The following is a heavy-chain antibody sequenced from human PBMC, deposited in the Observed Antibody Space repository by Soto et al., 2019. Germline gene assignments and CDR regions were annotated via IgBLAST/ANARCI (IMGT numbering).Heavy chain of an antibody. CDR2: IYSSGRT. CDR3: ARMGSPLGDLSRNWFDP. Sequence: QVQLQESGPGLVKPSQTLSLTCSLSGGSINSDEFYWTWIRQSPGKGLEWIGYIYSSGRTHYNPALKRRIKISLDTSNNLSSRRLSSVTAAYPAVYYCARMGSPLGDLSRNWFDPWGRGTLVTVSS. CDR1: GGSINSDEFY. V-gene: IGHV4-31*03. D-gene: IGHD3-16*02. J-gene: IGHJ5*02.